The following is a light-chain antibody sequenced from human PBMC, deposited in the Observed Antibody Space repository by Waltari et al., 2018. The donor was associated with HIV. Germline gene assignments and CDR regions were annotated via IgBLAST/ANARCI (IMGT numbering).Light chain of an antibody. CDR2: RNN. Sequence: QAVLTQPPSPSATPGQRVTISCSGSSPNLGKYYVYWYQQLPGAPPKVLIFRNNRRPSGVPDRFSGSKSGTSASLAISGLRSEDEADYYCATWDDSLSGVVFGGGTKLTVL. CDR1: SPNLGKYY. J-gene: IGLJ2*01. V-gene: IGLV1-47*01. CDR3: ATWDDSLSGVV.